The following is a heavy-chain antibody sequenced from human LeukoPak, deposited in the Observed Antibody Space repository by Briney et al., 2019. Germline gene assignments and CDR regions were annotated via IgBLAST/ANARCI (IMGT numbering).Heavy chain of an antibody. CDR2: INHSGST. Sequence: PSETLSLTCAVYGGSFSGYYWSWIRQPPGKGLEWIGEINHSGSTNYNPSLKSRVTISVDTSKNQFSLKLSSVTAADTAVYYCARGVTIFGLVIIHYYYMDVWGKGTTVTVSS. V-gene: IGHV4-34*01. CDR3: ARGVTIFGLVIIHYYYMDV. CDR1: GGSFSGYY. J-gene: IGHJ6*03. D-gene: IGHD3-3*01.